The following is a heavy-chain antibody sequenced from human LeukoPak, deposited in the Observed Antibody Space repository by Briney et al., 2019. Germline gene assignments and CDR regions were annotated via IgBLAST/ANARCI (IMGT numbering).Heavy chain of an antibody. J-gene: IGHJ4*02. CDR1: GSTFTGAY. D-gene: IGHD3-9*01. CDR2: ISPNSGET. V-gene: IGHV1-2*02. Sequence: ASVKVSCKTSGSTFTGAYMHWVRQAPGQGLEWMGWISPNSGETKFAQRFQGRVTLIRDTAISTVYMDLGGLRSDDTAVYYCARVLFNSGYDYWGQGSLVTVSS. CDR3: ARVLFNSGYDY.